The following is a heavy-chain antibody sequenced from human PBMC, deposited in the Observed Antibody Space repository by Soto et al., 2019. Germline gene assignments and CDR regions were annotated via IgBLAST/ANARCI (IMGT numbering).Heavy chain of an antibody. Sequence: QVQLVQSGAEVKKPGSSVKVSCKASGGTFSSYAISWVRQAPGQGLEWMGGIIPIFGTANYAQKFEGRVTITAEEYTSTAYIELRSLRSEDTAVDYCARVRITMVRGVFAYPYGLDVWGKGTTVTVSS. CDR1: GGTFSSYA. V-gene: IGHV1-69*01. CDR2: IIPIFGTA. CDR3: ARVRITMVRGVFAYPYGLDV. D-gene: IGHD3-10*01. J-gene: IGHJ6*04.